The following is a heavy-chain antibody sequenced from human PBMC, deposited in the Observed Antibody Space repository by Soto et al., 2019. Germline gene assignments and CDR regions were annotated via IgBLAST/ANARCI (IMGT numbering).Heavy chain of an antibody. CDR2: IYYSKST. J-gene: IGHJ5*02. CDR3: ARSVFP. Sequence: QVQLQESGPGLVKPSQTLSLTCTVAGGAISSGGYSWSWSRQHPGKGLEWIGYIYYSKSTYYNPSLKSRVTISLDTSKNQFSLKLTTVTAADPAVYYCARSVFPWGQGTLVTVSS. CDR1: GGAISSGGYS. V-gene: IGHV4-31*03.